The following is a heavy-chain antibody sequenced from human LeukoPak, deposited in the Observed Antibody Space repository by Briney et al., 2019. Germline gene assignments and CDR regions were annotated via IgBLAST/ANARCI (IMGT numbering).Heavy chain of an antibody. D-gene: IGHD2-2*02. V-gene: IGHV5-51*01. J-gene: IGHJ4*02. CDR2: IYPGYSDT. CDR3: ALYFDTYYFDY. CDR1: GYSFTSYW. Sequence: GESLKIPCKAPGYSFTSYWIGWVRQIPGKGLEWMGIIYPGYSDTRYRPSFQGQVTISADKSMNTAYLQWSSLKASDTAMYYCALYFDTYYFDYWGQGTLVTVSS.